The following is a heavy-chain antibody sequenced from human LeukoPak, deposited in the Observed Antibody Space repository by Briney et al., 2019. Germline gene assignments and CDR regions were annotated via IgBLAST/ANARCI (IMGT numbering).Heavy chain of an antibody. J-gene: IGHJ4*02. CDR1: GGSFSGYY. V-gene: IGHV4-34*01. CDR3: ARGYWQQLVLFDY. Sequence: PSETLTLTCAVYGGSFSGYYWSWIRQPPGKGLEWIGEINHSGSTNYNPSLKSRVTISVDTSKNQFSLKLSSVTAADTAVYYCARGYWQQLVLFDYWGQGTLVTVSS. CDR2: INHSGST. D-gene: IGHD6-13*01.